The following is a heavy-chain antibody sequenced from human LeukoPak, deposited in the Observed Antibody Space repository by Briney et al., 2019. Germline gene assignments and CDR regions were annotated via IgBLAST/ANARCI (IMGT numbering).Heavy chain of an antibody. V-gene: IGHV4-59*01. CDR1: GGSISSYY. CDR3: ARGPTKNYFDS. Sequence: SETLSLTCTVSGGSISSYYWSWIRQPPGRGLEWIGYIYSSGTTNYNPSLKSRVTISVDTSKNQFSLKLSSVTAADTAVYYCARGPTKNYFDSWGQGTVVTVSS. J-gene: IGHJ4*02. CDR2: IYSSGTT.